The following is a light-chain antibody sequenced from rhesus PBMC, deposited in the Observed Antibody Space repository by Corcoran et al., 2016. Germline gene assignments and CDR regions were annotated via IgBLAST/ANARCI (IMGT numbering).Light chain of an antibody. CDR1: QSLLHSDGNTY. J-gene: IGKJ3*01. CDR3: LQGTLLFP. V-gene: IGKV2S8*01. CDR2: QVS. Sequence: DVVMTQSPISLSITSGQPASISCRSSQSLLHSDGNTYLNWLVQKPGQPPMRLIYQVSNRDSGGPDRFSCIGAGTDFSLKISRVDAEDVGVYYCLQGTLLFPFGPVTKLDIK.